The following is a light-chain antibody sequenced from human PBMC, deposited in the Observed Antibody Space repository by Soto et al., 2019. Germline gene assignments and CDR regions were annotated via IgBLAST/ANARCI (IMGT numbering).Light chain of an antibody. J-gene: IGLJ1*01. CDR1: SSNIGSNI. CDR2: RDN. V-gene: IGLV1-44*01. Sequence: QSGLTQPPSASGTPGQRVTISCSGRSSNIGSNIVSWYQQLPGTAPKLVIFRDNQRPSGVPDRFSGSKSGTSASLTINGLQSEDEADYYCISYTGSSTSYVFGSGTKLTVL. CDR3: ISYTGSSTSYV.